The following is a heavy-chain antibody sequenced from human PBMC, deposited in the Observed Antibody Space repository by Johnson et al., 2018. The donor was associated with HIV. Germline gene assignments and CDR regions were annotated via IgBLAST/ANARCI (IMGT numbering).Heavy chain of an antibody. Sequence: QVQLVESGGGVVQPGRSLRLSCAASGFTFSSYGMHWVRHAPCKGLEWVSVIFIGGSTYYADSVKGRFPISRDNSKNTLYLKMNSLRAEDTAVYYCARDVAATMIVVGGAYDAFDIWGQGTMVTVSS. D-gene: IGHD3-22*01. J-gene: IGHJ3*02. CDR2: IFIGGST. CDR1: GFTFSSYG. CDR3: ARDVAATMIVVGGAYDAFDI. V-gene: IGHV3-NL1*01.